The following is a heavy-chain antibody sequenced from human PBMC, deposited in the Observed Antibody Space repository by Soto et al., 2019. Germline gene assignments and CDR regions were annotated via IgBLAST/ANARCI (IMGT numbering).Heavy chain of an antibody. CDR1: GFTFRSYA. D-gene: IGHD2-21*02. CDR3: ARETEAFDC. CDR2: ISFDGSEK. J-gene: IGHJ4*02. Sequence: GGSLRLSCAASGFTFRSYAMHWVRQAPGKGLEWVAVISFDGSEKYSADFVKGRFTISRDNFKNTLYLQMNSLRTEDTALYYCARETEAFDCWGQGTLVTVSS. V-gene: IGHV3-30-3*01.